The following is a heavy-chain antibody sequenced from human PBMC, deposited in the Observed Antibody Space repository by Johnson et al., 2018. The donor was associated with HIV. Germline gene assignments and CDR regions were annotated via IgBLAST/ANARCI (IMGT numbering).Heavy chain of an antibody. CDR3: ARDRGYWDAFDI. V-gene: IGHV3-48*03. D-gene: IGHD3-22*01. Sequence: VQLVESGGGLVQPGGSLRLSCAASGFTFSSYEMNWVRQAPGKGLEWVSYISSSGTTVYYADSVKGRFSISRDNAKHSLSLHMNSLRADDTAVYYCARDRGYWDAFDIWGQGTMVTVSS. CDR1: GFTFSSYE. J-gene: IGHJ3*02. CDR2: ISSSGTTV.